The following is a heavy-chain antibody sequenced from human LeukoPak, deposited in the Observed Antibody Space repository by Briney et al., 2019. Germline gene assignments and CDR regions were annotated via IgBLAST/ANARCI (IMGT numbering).Heavy chain of an antibody. CDR3: AKDRIVVSFGDVSKH. D-gene: IGHD3-10*01. Sequence: PGGSLRLSCAASGLIFSGYGMHWVRQAPGKGLEWVALISHDESNKHYADSVKGRFTISRDNSKNTLYLQMNSLRVEGTAIYYCAKDRIVVSFGDVSKHWGQGTLVTVSS. V-gene: IGHV3-30*18. J-gene: IGHJ1*01. CDR2: ISHDESNK. CDR1: GLIFSGYG.